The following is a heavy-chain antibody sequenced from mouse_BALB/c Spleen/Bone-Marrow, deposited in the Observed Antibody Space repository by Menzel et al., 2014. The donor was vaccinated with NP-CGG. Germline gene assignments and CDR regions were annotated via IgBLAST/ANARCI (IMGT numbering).Heavy chain of an antibody. D-gene: IGHD1-1*01. CDR2: INPYNGGT. V-gene: IGHV1-18*01. J-gene: IGHJ4*01. CDR1: GYSFTGYT. Sequence: VQLQQPGPELVKPGASMKISCKASGYSFTGYTMNWVKQSHGKNLEWIGLINPYNGGTSNNQKFKGKATLTVDKSSSTTYMELLSLTSEGYAVYYCARDGCDRVYAMDYWGQGTSVTVSS. CDR3: ARDGCDRVYAMDY.